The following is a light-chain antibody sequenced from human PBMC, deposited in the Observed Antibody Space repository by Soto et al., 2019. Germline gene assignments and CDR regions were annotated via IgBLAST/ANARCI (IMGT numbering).Light chain of an antibody. Sequence: DIQMTQSPSSVSASVGDRVTIACRASQDIGDWLVWYQQKPGKTPKVLIYAASSLQSGVPSRFSGSGSGTEFTLTISSLQPDDFATYYCQHYNSYSEAFGQGTKVHI. CDR2: AAS. J-gene: IGKJ1*01. V-gene: IGKV1D-16*01. CDR3: QHYNSYSEA. CDR1: QDIGDW.